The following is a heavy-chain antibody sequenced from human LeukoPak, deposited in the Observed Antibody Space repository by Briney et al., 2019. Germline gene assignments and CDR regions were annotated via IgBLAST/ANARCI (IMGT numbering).Heavy chain of an antibody. Sequence: ASVKVSCKASGYTFTSYGISWVRQAPGQGLEWMGWISAYNGNTNYAQKFQGRVTMTRDTSTSTVYMELSSLRSEDTAVYYCARGLGSGSYYGSWGQGTLVTVSS. CDR2: ISAYNGNT. D-gene: IGHD3-10*01. V-gene: IGHV1-18*01. CDR3: ARGLGSGSYYGS. CDR1: GYTFTSYG. J-gene: IGHJ5*02.